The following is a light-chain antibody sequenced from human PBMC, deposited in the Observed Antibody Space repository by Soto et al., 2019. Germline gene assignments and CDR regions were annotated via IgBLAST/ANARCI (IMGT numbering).Light chain of an antibody. CDR3: QQYNSYPWT. CDR1: QSISSW. V-gene: IGKV1-5*03. Sequence: DIQMTQSPSTLSASVGDRVTITCRASQSISSWLAWYQQKPGQDQKLLIYKASSLESGFPSRFSGSGSGTEFTLTISSLQPDDFATYYCQQYNSYPWTFGQGTKGEI. CDR2: KAS. J-gene: IGKJ1*01.